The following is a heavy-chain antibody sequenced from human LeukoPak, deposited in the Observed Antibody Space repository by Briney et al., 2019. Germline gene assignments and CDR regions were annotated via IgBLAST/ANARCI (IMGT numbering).Heavy chain of an antibody. D-gene: IGHD3-3*01. Sequence: SETLSLTCTVSGGSISSSSYYWGWIRQPPGKGLEWIGTSYYSGTTYYNPSLKSRVAISVDTSTNQFSLNLTSVTAADTAVYYCARDFPFYDFWSGYSPGYYYYYMDVWGKGTTVTVSS. J-gene: IGHJ6*03. CDR3: ARDFPFYDFWSGYSPGYYYYYMDV. CDR1: GGSISSSSYY. V-gene: IGHV4-39*02. CDR2: SYYSGTT.